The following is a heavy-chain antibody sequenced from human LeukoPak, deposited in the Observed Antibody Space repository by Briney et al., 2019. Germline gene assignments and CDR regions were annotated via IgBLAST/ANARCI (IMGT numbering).Heavy chain of an antibody. CDR3: ARDNYDILTGLVGFDP. CDR2: ISWNSRTI. CDR1: GFTFDDYA. V-gene: IGHV3-9*01. D-gene: IGHD3-9*01. J-gene: IGHJ5*02. Sequence: GGSLRLSCEASGFTFDDYAMHWVRQVPGKGLEWVSLISWNSRTIYYADSVKGRFTISRDNAKNSLYLQMNSLRAEDTAVYYCARDNYDILTGLVGFDPWGQGTLVTVSS.